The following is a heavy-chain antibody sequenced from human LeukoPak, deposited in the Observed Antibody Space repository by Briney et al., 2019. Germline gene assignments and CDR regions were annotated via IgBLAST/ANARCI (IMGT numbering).Heavy chain of an antibody. CDR3: AKDVHTSGWYGWFDS. Sequence: GGSLRLSCAASGFTFGNCAVNWVRQAPGKGLEWVSLISGSGRNSYYADSVKGRFTISRDNSKNTMYLQMNSLRAEDTAVYYCAKDVHTSGWYGWFDSWGRGTLVTVSS. CDR1: GFTFGNCA. V-gene: IGHV3-23*01. CDR2: ISGSGRNS. D-gene: IGHD6-19*01. J-gene: IGHJ5*01.